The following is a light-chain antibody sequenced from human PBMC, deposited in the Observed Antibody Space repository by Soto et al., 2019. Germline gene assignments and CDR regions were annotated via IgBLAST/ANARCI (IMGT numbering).Light chain of an antibody. V-gene: IGLV2-14*03. CDR3: SSYTTSSTHV. CDR2: DVN. J-gene: IGLJ1*01. Sequence: QSALTQPASVSGSPGQSITISCTGTSSDIGAFTFVSWYQQHPGKVPKLMIFDVNRRPSGVSDRFSGSKSGNTASLTISGLQAEDEGDYYCSSYTTSSTHVFGSGTKLTDL. CDR1: SSDIGAFTF.